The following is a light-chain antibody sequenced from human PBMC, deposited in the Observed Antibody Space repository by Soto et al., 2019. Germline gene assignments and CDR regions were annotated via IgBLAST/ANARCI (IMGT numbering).Light chain of an antibody. J-gene: IGKJ3*01. CDR3: QQHNAWPLT. Sequence: IVLTQSPGTLSVSPGERVILSCRASQTLRNKLAWYQQKPGQAPRLLIYGGFTRATGIPARFSGSGSGTKFNLTINSLQSEDFAIYYFQQHNAWPLTFGPGTKLALK. CDR1: QTLRNK. CDR2: GGF. V-gene: IGKV3-15*01.